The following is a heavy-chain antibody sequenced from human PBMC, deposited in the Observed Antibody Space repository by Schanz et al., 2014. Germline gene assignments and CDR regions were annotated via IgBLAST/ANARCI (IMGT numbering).Heavy chain of an antibody. Sequence: QVQLQESGPGLVKPSQTLSLTCTVSGGSISSGGYYWSWIRQHPGKGLEWIGYIYDGGSTYYNPSLKSRVTISVDTSKNQFSLRLSSVTAADTAVYYCARLVGPSFYYGMDVWGQGTTXTVSS. CDR2: IYDGGST. D-gene: IGHD2-15*01. CDR3: ARLVGPSFYYGMDV. V-gene: IGHV4-31*03. CDR1: GGSISSGGYY. J-gene: IGHJ6*02.